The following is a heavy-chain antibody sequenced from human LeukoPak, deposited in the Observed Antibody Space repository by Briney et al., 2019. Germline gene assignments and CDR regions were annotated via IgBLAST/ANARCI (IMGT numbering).Heavy chain of an antibody. J-gene: IGHJ4*02. D-gene: IGHD3-22*01. CDR1: GFTFSSYS. CDR2: ISSSSSYI. V-gene: IGHV3-21*01. CDR3: ARDRTYYDSSGYYSDYFDY. Sequence: GGSLRLSCVASGFTFSSYSINWVRQAPGKGLEWVPSISSSSSYIYYADSVKGRFIISRDNAKDSLYLQMNSLRAEDTAVYYCARDRTYYDSSGYYSDYFDYWGQGTLVTVSS.